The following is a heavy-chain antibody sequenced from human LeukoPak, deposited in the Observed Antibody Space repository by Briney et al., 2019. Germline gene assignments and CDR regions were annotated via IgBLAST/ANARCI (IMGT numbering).Heavy chain of an antibody. D-gene: IGHD2-2*01. V-gene: IGHV3-7*01. J-gene: IGHJ4*02. CDR1: GFTFSRSW. CDR2: INQDGSEK. Sequence: GESLRLSCAASGFTFSRSWMTWVRQAPGKGLEWVASINQDGSEKYYVDSVKGRFTISRDNAKNSLSLQMNSLGAEDTAVYYCAKVASSIDFDYWGQGTLVTVSS. CDR3: AKVASSIDFDY.